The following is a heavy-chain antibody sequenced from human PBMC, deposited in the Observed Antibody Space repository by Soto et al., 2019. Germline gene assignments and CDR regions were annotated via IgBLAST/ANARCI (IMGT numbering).Heavy chain of an antibody. CDR2: IWYDGSNK. J-gene: IGHJ4*02. CDR1: GFTFSSYG. D-gene: IGHD3-9*01. Sequence: QVQLVESGGGVVQPGRSLRLSCAASGFTFSSYGMLWVRQAPGKGLEWVAVIWYDGSNKYYADSVKGRFTISRDNSKNTLYLQMNSLRAEDTAVYYCAREGNDILTGYHLFDYWGQGTLVTVSS. V-gene: IGHV3-33*01. CDR3: AREGNDILTGYHLFDY.